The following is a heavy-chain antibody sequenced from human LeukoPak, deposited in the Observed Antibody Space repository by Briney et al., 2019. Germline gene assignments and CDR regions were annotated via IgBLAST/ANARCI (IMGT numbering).Heavy chain of an antibody. D-gene: IGHD3-22*01. V-gene: IGHV3-33*01. CDR2: IWYDGSNK. Sequence: PGGSLRLSCAASGFTFSSYGMHWVRQAPGKGLEWVAVIWYDGSNKYYADSVKGRFTISRDNSKNTLYLQMNSLRAEDTAVYYCARLGSSGYYPTFFDYWGQGTLVTVSS. CDR3: ARLGSSGYYPTFFDY. J-gene: IGHJ4*02. CDR1: GFTFSSYG.